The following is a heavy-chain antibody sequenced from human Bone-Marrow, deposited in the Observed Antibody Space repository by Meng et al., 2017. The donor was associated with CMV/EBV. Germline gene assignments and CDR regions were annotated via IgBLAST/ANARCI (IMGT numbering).Heavy chain of an antibody. D-gene: IGHD3-10*01. CDR2: ISSSSSYI. V-gene: IGHV3-21*01. Sequence: GGSLRLSCAASGFTFSSYSMNWVRQAPGKGLEWVSSISSSSSYIYYADSVKGRFTISRDNAKNTLYLQMNSLRAEDTALYYGARDRNYYYASGIFPSLAHWGQGTLVTVSS. J-gene: IGHJ4*02. CDR3: ARDRNYYYASGIFPSLAH. CDR1: GFTFSSYS.